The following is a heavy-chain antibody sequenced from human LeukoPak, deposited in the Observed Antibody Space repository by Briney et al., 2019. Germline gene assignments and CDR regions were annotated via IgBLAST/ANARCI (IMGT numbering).Heavy chain of an antibody. Sequence: PSETLSLTCTVSGGSISGYYWSWIRQPPGKGLEWIGYIFYSGSTSYNPSLKSRVTISVDTSKNQFSLILSSVTAADTAVYYCARNKAATSCHDYWGQGTLVTVSS. CDR3: ARNKAATSCHDY. D-gene: IGHD2-2*01. J-gene: IGHJ4*02. CDR2: IFYSGST. CDR1: GGSISGYY. V-gene: IGHV4-59*01.